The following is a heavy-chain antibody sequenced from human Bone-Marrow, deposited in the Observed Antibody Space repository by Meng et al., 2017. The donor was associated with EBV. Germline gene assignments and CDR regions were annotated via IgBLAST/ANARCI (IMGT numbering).Heavy chain of an antibody. V-gene: IGHV4-30-4*01. J-gene: IGHJ4*02. CDR3: ASGSTAAGTDY. D-gene: IGHD6-13*01. CDR1: GGSISSGGHY. CDR2: IYYSGST. Sequence: QWQLQESGPGLVKPSQTLSLPCAVSGGSISSGGHYWSWIRQPPGKGLEWIGYIYYSGSTYYNPSLKSRVTISVDTSKNQFSLKLSSVTAADTAVYYCASGSTAAGTDYWGQGTLVTVSS.